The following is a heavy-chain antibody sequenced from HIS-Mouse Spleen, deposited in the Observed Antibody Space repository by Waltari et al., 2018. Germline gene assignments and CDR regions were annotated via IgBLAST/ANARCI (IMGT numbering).Heavy chain of an antibody. CDR1: GRSLSSSSYY. Sequence: QLQLQESGPGLVKPSETLSLTCTVPGRSLSSSSYYWGWIRPPPGKGLEWIGSIYYSGSTYYNPSLKSRVTISVDTSKNQFSLKLSSVTAADTAVYYCAREIPYSSSWYDWYFDLWGRGTLVTVSS. CDR3: AREIPYSSSWYDWYFDL. V-gene: IGHV4-39*07. CDR2: IYYSGST. J-gene: IGHJ2*01. D-gene: IGHD6-13*01.